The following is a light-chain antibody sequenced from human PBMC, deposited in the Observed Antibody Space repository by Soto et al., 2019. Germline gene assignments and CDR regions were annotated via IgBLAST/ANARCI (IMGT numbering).Light chain of an antibody. Sequence: EIVLTQSPATLSLSPGERATLSCRASQSISSLLAWYQQKPGQAPRLLIYGASARATGIPARFSGSGSGTEFTLTISSLQSEDFAVYYCQQYNLWPRTFAQGTKVDIK. CDR2: GAS. CDR3: QQYNLWPRT. CDR1: QSISSL. V-gene: IGKV3-15*01. J-gene: IGKJ1*01.